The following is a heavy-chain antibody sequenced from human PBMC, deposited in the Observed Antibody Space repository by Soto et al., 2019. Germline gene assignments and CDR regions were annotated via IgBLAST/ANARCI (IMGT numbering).Heavy chain of an antibody. V-gene: IGHV4-31*03. CDR2: IYYTGSA. D-gene: IGHD2-2*01. CDR3: ARGRSDIAVVPVDF. Sequence: QVQLQESGPGLVKPSQTLSLTCTVSGGSISTGGYYWSWIRQYPGKGLEWIGYIYYTGSAHYNPSLTSRVTMAVDTSTNHFSLKLTSVTAADTAVYYCARGRSDIAVVPVDFWGPGTLVSVSS. J-gene: IGHJ4*02. CDR1: GGSISTGGYY.